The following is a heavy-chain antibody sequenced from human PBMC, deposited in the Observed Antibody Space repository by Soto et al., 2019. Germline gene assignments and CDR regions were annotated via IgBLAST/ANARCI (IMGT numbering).Heavy chain of an antibody. V-gene: IGHV1-46*01. CDR2: INPSGGST. D-gene: IGHD2-15*01. CDR3: VKTKNCYDGGSRDF. Sequence: ASVKVSCKASGYTFTSYYIHWVRQAPGQGLEWMGVINPSGGSTSYTEKLQGRVNMNRDTSTSTVYMDLSSLRSEDTAVYHSVKTKNCYDGGSRDF. CDR1: GYTFTSYY. J-gene: IGHJ2*01.